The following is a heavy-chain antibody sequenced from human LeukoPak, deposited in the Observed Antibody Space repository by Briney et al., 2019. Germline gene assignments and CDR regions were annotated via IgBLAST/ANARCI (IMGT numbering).Heavy chain of an antibody. Sequence: TSETLSLTCTVSGGSISSYYWSWIRQPPGKGLEWIGYIYYSGSTNYNPSLKSRVTISVDTSKNQFSLQLNSVTPEDTALYYCARDQDGFEYWGQGTLVTVSS. V-gene: IGHV4-59*12. CDR1: GGSISSYY. J-gene: IGHJ4*02. CDR2: IYYSGST. CDR3: ARDQDGFEY.